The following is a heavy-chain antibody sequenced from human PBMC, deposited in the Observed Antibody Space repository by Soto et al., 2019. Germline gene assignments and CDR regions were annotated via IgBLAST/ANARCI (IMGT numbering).Heavy chain of an antibody. D-gene: IGHD2-15*01. Sequence: PSETLSLTCTVSGGSISSGGYYWSWIRQHPGKGLEWIGYIYYSGSTYYNPSLKSRVTISVDTSKNQFSLKLSSVTAADTAVYYCARVRYCSGGSCYRGFDPWGQGTLVTVSS. J-gene: IGHJ5*02. V-gene: IGHV4-31*03. CDR3: ARVRYCSGGSCYRGFDP. CDR1: GGSISSGGYY. CDR2: IYYSGST.